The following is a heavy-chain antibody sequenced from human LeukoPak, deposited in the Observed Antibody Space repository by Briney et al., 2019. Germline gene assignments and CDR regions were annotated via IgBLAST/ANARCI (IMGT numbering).Heavy chain of an antibody. V-gene: IGHV1-69*04. D-gene: IGHD6-13*01. CDR1: GGTFSSYA. CDR3: AREVLYSSSWQLPKIDY. CDR2: IIPILGIA. Sequence: SVKVSCKSSGGTFSSYAISWVRQAPGQGLEWMGGIIPILGIANYAQKFQGRVTITADKSTSTAYMELSSLRSEDTAVYYCAREVLYSSSWQLPKIDYWGQGTLVTVSS. J-gene: IGHJ4*02.